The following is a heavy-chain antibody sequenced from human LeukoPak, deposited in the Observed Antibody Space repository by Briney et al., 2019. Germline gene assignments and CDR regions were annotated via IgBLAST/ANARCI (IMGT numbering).Heavy chain of an antibody. V-gene: IGHV1-69*04. D-gene: IGHD1-20*01. Sequence: SVKVSCKASGGSFHAYSISWVRQAPGQGLEWMGRISPMFDIANYAQKFQGRVTITADTSTSTSYMELSSLRSEDTAIYYCAREFKQSNWNDGHCFDPWGQGTLVTVSS. CDR2: ISPMFDIA. CDR3: AREFKQSNWNDGHCFDP. J-gene: IGHJ5*02. CDR1: GGSFHAYS.